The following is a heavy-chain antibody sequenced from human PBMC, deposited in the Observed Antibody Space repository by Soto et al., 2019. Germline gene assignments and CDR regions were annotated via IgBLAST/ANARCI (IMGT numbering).Heavy chain of an antibody. CDR2: IDPSDSYT. J-gene: IGHJ4*02. CDR3: ARLPHGSPYHSSGFFDY. V-gene: IGHV5-10-1*01. D-gene: IGHD3-22*01. CDR1: GYSFTSYW. Sequence: GESLKISCKGSGYSFTSYWISWVRQMPGKGLEWMGKIDPSDSYTNYSPSFRGHVTISADKSITTAYLQWSSLKAPDTAMYYCARLPHGSPYHSSGFFDYWGQGTLVTVSS.